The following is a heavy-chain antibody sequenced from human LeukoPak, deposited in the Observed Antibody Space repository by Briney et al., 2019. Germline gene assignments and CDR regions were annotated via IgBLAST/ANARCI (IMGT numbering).Heavy chain of an antibody. CDR2: IIPILGIA. CDR1: GGTFSRYA. CDR3: ARVFGDIVATIGNNWFDP. Sequence: ASVKVSCKASGGTFSRYAISWVRQAPGHGLEWMGRIIPILGIANYAQNFQGRVTITADKSTSTAYMELSSLRSEDTAVYYCARVFGDIVATIGNNWFDPWGQGTLVTVSS. J-gene: IGHJ5*02. D-gene: IGHD5-12*01. V-gene: IGHV1-69*04.